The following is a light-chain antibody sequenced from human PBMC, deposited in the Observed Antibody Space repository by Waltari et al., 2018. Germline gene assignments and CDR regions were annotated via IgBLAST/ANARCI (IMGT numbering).Light chain of an antibody. CDR3: QQYEDVPYT. J-gene: IGKJ2*01. CDR2: DVS. Sequence: IQMTKSPSPLSASEGTRFTITCQASQDISTYLNWYQQKPGKAPKLLIYDVSNLEKGVPSRFSGGGSETDFSFTISSLQSEDIATYYCQQYEDVPYTFGQGTKLMIK. V-gene: IGKV1-33*01. CDR1: QDISTY.